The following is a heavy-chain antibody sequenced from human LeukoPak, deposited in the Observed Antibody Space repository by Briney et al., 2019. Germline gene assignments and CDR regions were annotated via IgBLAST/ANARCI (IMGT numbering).Heavy chain of an antibody. D-gene: IGHD2-21*01. CDR1: GFTFSGHW. J-gene: IGHJ4*02. CDR2: INERGTDS. Sequence: GGSLRLSCTASGFTFSGHWIHWVRQPPGMGLVWVSRINERGTDSMYAESVKGRFTISRDNAKNTVYLQMNRLRPEDAAVYYCAKAPVTTCRGAYCYPFDYWGQGTLVTVSS. V-gene: IGHV3-74*03. CDR3: AKAPVTTCRGAYCYPFDY.